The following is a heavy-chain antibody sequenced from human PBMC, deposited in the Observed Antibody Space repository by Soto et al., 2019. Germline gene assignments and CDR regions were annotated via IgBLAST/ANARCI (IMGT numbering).Heavy chain of an antibody. V-gene: IGHV1-2*02. CDR2: INPNSGGT. J-gene: IGHJ6*02. CDR1: GYTFTGYY. D-gene: IGHD6-6*01. CDR3: ARDAGMSSSSSGVYGMDV. Sequence: ASVKVSCKASGYTFTGYYMHWVRQAPGQGLEWVGWINPNSGGTNYAQKFQGRVAMTRDTSISTAYMELSRLRSDDTAVYYCARDAGMSSSSSGVYGMDVWGQGTTVTVSS.